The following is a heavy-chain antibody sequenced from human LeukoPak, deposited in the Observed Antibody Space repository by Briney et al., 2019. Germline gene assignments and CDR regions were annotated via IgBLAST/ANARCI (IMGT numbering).Heavy chain of an antibody. CDR2: INHSGST. J-gene: IGHJ6*03. CDR1: GGSFSGYY. CDR3: AREPNYGSGIFYYYYYMDV. D-gene: IGHD3-10*01. V-gene: IGHV4-34*01. Sequence: PSETLSLTCAVYGGSFSGYYWSWIRQPPGKGLEWIGEINHSGSTNYNPSLKSRGTISEDTSKNQFSLKLSSVTAADTAVYYCAREPNYGSGIFYYYYYMDVWGKGTTVTVSS.